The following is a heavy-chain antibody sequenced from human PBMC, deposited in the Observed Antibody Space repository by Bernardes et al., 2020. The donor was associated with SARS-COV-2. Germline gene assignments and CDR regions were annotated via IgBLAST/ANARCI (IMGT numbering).Heavy chain of an antibody. CDR3: ARESIVWSNAFDY. J-gene: IGHJ4*02. Sequence: GGSLRLSCAATGFNFNDFYMTWIRQAPGKGLEWVSYISGSGTAIYYLDSVKGRFSISRDNAKNSLYLQMNSLRAEDTAVYYCARESIVWSNAFDYWGQGTLVTVSS. V-gene: IGHV3-11*04. CDR2: ISGSGTAI. D-gene: IGHD3-22*01. CDR1: GFNFNDFY.